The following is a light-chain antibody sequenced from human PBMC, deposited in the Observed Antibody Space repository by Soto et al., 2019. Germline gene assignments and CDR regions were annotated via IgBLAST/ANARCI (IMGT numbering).Light chain of an antibody. J-gene: IGKJ5*01. V-gene: IGKV3-11*01. Sequence: EFVLHKYPVTLSLSPGERATLTCRASQSFRGLLAWYQQKPGQAPRLLIYDAYNRATGIPPRFSGSGSGTDFTLTISSLEPEDSAVYYCQQRHIWPITFGQGTRLEIK. CDR2: DAY. CDR3: QQRHIWPIT. CDR1: QSFRGL.